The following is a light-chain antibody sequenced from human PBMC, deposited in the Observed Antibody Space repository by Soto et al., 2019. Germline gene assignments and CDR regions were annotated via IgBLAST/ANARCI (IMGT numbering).Light chain of an antibody. Sequence: QSALTQPPSASGYPGQSVTISCTGTSSDVGGYNYVSWYQQHPGKAPKLMISEVSKRPSGVPARFSGSKSGNTASLTVSGLQAEYEADYYCSSFAGNNNLVFGGVTKLTVL. CDR2: EVS. J-gene: IGLJ2*01. CDR1: SSDVGGYNY. V-gene: IGLV2-8*01. CDR3: SSFAGNNNLV.